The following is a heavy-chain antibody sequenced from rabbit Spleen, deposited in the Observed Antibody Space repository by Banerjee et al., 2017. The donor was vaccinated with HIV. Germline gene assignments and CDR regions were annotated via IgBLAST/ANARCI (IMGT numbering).Heavy chain of an antibody. V-gene: IGHV1S45*01. D-gene: IGHD7-1*01. CDR2: VYAVGSGGVK. Sequence: QEQLEESGGDLVKPEGSLTLTCTASGFSFSSSYWICWVRQAPGKGLEWVACVYAVGSGGVKYFAGWAKGRFTISKTSSTTVTMQMTSMTGADKATYFCGGCGTGYNFRIRLGFWGPGTLVTVS. CDR3: GGCGTGYNFRIRLGF. CDR1: GFSFSSSYW. J-gene: IGHJ3*01.